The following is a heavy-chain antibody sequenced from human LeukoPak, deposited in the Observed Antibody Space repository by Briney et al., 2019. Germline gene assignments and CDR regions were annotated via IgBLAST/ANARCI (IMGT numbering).Heavy chain of an antibody. CDR3: AKDSDYYHSSGYYYAYFQH. CDR1: GFTFSTYS. V-gene: IGHV3-48*02. CDR2: ISSSSSTI. Sequence: GGSLRLSCAVSGFTFSTYSMNWVRQAPGKGLEWVSYISSSSSTIYYADSVKGRFTISRENAKNSLYLQMNSLRDEDTAVYCCAKDSDYYHSSGYYYAYFQHWGQGTLVTVSS. J-gene: IGHJ1*01. D-gene: IGHD3-22*01.